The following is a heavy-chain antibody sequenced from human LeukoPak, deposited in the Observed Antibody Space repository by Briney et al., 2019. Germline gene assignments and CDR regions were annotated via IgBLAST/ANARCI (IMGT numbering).Heavy chain of an antibody. CDR3: AREPNSGCGSGGAYYYYGMDV. J-gene: IGHJ6*04. CDR1: GGSISSGSYY. CDR2: IYTSGST. Sequence: PSQTLSPTCTVSGGSISSGSYYWSWIRQPAGKGLEWIGRIYTSGSTHYNPSLKSRVTISVDTSKNQFSLKLSSVTAADTAVYYCAREPNSGCGSGGAYYYYGMDVWGKGTTVTVSS. V-gene: IGHV4-61*02. D-gene: IGHD3-10*01.